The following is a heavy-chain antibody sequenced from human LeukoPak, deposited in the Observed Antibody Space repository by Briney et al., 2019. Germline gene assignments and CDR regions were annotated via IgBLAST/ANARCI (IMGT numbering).Heavy chain of an antibody. D-gene: IGHD3-10*01. J-gene: IGHJ5*02. CDR3: ARVYYYGSGSYYKDNWFDP. CDR2: MNPNSGNT. V-gene: IGHV1-8*01. Sequence: ASVKVSCKASGYTFTSYDINWVRQATGQGLEWMGWMNPNSGNTGYAQKFQGRVTMTRNTSISTAYMELSSLRSDDTAVYYCARVYYYGSGSYYKDNWFDPWGQGTLVTVSS. CDR1: GYTFTSYD.